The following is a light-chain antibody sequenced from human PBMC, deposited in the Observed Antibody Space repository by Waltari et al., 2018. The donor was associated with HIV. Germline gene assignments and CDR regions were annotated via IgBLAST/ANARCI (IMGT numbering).Light chain of an antibody. J-gene: IGKJ1*01. CDR2: KAS. CDR3: QRYKRYSGT. CDR1: QNINTW. V-gene: IGKV1-5*03. Sequence: DIQMTQSPSTLSASVGDRVTITCRASQNINTWLAWYQQKPGKAPKILMYKASSLESGVPSTFSRSGSGTECTLTISSLQHDDFATYYCQRYKRYSGTFGQGTGVEI.